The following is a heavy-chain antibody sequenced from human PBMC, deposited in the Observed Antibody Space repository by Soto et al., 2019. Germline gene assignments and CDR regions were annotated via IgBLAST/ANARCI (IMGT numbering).Heavy chain of an antibody. Sequence: QVQLVESGGGVVQPGRSLRLSCAASGFTFRSYGMHWVRQAPGKGLEWLAVISNDGTNKYLADSVKGRLTLSRDNSRNTLSLEIHTLRPEDTAVYYCGKDTLDCSGGDCPLYYYYGMDVWGQGTTVTVSS. D-gene: IGHD2-15*01. CDR2: ISNDGTNK. V-gene: IGHV3-30*18. J-gene: IGHJ6*02. CDR1: GFTFRSYG. CDR3: GKDTLDCSGGDCPLYYYYGMDV.